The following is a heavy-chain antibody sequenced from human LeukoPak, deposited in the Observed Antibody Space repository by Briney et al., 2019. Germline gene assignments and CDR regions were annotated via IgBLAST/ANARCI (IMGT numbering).Heavy chain of an antibody. D-gene: IGHD1-26*01. J-gene: IGHJ4*02. V-gene: IGHV3-73*01. CDR3: TRRDYSGSYSTQNDY. CDR2: IRGKANSYAT. Sequence: GGSRRLSGAPSGSPSSGSAMHWVRQPSGKGLGWVGGIRGKANSYATAYAASVKGRFTISRDDSKNTAYLQMNSLKTEDTAVYYCTRRDYSGSYSTQNDYWGQGTLVTVSS. CDR1: GSPSSGSA.